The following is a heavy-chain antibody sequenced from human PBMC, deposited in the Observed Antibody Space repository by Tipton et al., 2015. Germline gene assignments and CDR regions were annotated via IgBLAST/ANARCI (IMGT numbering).Heavy chain of an antibody. CDR1: DGSISSYY. J-gene: IGHJ3*02. CDR3: AREGHDSGGYSIHAFDI. V-gene: IGHV4-59*01. D-gene: IGHD3-22*01. CDR2: ISYIGNT. Sequence: GLVKPSETLSLTCTVSDGSISSYYWSWIRQPPGKGLEWIGYISYIGNTNYNPSLKSRVTISVDTSKNQFSLKLSSVTAADTAVYYCAREGHDSGGYSIHAFDIWGQGTMVTVSS.